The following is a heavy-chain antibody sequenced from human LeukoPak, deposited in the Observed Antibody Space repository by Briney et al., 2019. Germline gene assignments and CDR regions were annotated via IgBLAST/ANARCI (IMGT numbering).Heavy chain of an antibody. Sequence: ASVKVPCKASGGTFSSYAISWVREAPGQGLEWMGGIIPIFGTANYAQKFQGRVTITADESTRTAYMELSSLRPEDTAVYYCAREKSCSSTSCPLSAGVYYYYYYMDVWGRGTTVTVSS. CDR1: GGTFSSYA. D-gene: IGHD2-2*01. V-gene: IGHV1-69*13. J-gene: IGHJ6*03. CDR2: IIPIFGTA. CDR3: AREKSCSSTSCPLSAGVYYYYYYMDV.